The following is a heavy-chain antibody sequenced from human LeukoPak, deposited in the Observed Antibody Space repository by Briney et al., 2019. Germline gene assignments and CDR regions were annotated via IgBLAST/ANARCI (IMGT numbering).Heavy chain of an antibody. CDR1: GFTFSSYA. J-gene: IGHJ4*02. CDR2: ISGSGGST. D-gene: IGHD2-21*02. Sequence: PGGSLRLSCAASGFTFSSYAMSWVRQAPGKGLEWVSAISGSGGSTYYADSVKGRFTISRDNSKNTLYLQMNSLRAEGTAVYYCAKNRGGHIVVVTAITLPTLPPPASDYWGQGTLVTVSS. CDR3: AKNRGGHIVVVTAITLPTLPPPASDY. V-gene: IGHV3-23*01.